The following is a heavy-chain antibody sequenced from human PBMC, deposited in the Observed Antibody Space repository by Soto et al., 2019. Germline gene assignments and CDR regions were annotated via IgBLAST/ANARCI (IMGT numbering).Heavy chain of an antibody. V-gene: IGHV1-46*01. J-gene: IGHJ6*02. CDR3: ARGDIVVVPADMYFYYYGMDV. CDR1: GYTFTSYY. Sequence: QVQLVQSGAEVKKPGASVKVSCKASGYTFTSYYMHWVRQAPGQGLEWMGIINPSGGSTSYAQKFQGRVTMTRDTSTSTVYMELSSMRSEDTAVYYCARGDIVVVPADMYFYYYGMDVWGQGTTVTVSS. CDR2: INPSGGST. D-gene: IGHD2-2*01.